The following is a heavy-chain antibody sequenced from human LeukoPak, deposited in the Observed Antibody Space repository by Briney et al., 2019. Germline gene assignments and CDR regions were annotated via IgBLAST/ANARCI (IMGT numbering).Heavy chain of an antibody. CDR1: GFTFCSYW. Sequence: GGSLRLSCAASGFTFCSYWMSWVRQAPGKGLEWVANIKQDGSEKYYVDSVKGRFTISRDNAKNSLYLQMNSLSAEDTAVYYCARGIAARLSLDYWGQGTLVTVSS. CDR2: IKQDGSEK. CDR3: ARGIAARLSLDY. D-gene: IGHD6-6*01. J-gene: IGHJ4*02. V-gene: IGHV3-7*01.